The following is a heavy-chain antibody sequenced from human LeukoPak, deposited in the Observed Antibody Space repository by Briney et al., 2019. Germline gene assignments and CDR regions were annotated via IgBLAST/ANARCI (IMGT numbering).Heavy chain of an antibody. CDR3: SKGGGGRWLHYFDY. D-gene: IGHD5-24*01. CDR2: ISYDGSSK. V-gene: IGHV3-30*18. Sequence: PGGSLRPSCAPFGFTFSSYGMHWVRQAPGKGLEWVAVISYDGSSKYYADSVKGRFTISRDNSKNTLYLQMNSLRAEDTAVYYWSKGGGGRWLHYFDYWGQGTLVTVSS. CDR1: GFTFSSYG. J-gene: IGHJ4*02.